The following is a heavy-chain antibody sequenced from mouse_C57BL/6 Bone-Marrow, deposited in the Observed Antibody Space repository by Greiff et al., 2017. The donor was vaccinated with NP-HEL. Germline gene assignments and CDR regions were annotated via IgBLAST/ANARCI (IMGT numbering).Heavy chain of an antibody. V-gene: IGHV1-55*01. CDR3: AREGSCYLGYYFDY. J-gene: IGHJ2*01. D-gene: IGHD1-1*01. CDR1: GYTFTSYW. Sequence: QVQLQQPGAELVKPGASVKMSCKASGYTFTSYWITWVKQRPGQGLEWIGDIYPGSGSTNYNEKFKSKATLTVDTSSSTAYMQLSSLTSEDSAVYYCAREGSCYLGYYFDYWGQGTTLTVSS. CDR2: IYPGSGST.